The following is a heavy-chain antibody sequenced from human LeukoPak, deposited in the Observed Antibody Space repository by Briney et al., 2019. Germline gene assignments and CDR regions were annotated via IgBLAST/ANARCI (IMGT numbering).Heavy chain of an antibody. CDR1: GYSFTSYW. CDR3: ATTSSSSHFDY. D-gene: IGHD2-2*01. Sequence: GESLKISCKGSGYSFTSYWIGWVRQMPGKGLEWMGIIYPGDSDTRYSTSFQGQVIISADKSISTAYLQWSSLKASDSAIYYCATTSSSSHFDYWGQGTLVTVSS. CDR2: IYPGDSDT. J-gene: IGHJ4*02. V-gene: IGHV5-51*01.